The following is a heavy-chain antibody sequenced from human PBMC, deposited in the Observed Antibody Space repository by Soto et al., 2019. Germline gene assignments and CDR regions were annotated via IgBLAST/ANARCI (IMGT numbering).Heavy chain of an antibody. CDR2: VYYDGSS. J-gene: IGHJ6*02. D-gene: IGHD3-10*01. V-gene: IGHV4-59*08. CDR3: VRQGIGNLHGLVDV. CDR1: GGSIDGRN. Sequence: QVQLQESGPGLVKPSETLSLTCTVSGGSIDGRNCAWIRQPPGKGLEWLGYVYYDGSSSYNPSVKRRLTLSLDTSKSQFSLQLRSVTAADTAVYYCVRQGIGNLHGLVDVWGRGTTVTVSS.